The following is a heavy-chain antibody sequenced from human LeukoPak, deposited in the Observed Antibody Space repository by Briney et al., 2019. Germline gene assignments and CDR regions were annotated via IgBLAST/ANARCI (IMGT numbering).Heavy chain of an antibody. V-gene: IGHV4-31*03. CDR3: ARDSTYSSSWYRAFDY. CDR1: GGSISSGGYY. Sequence: SQTLSLTCTVSGGSISSGGYYWSWIRQHPGKGLEWIGYTYYSGSTYYNPSLKSRVTISVDTSKNQFSLKLSSVTAADTAVYYCARDSTYSSSWYRAFDYWGQGTLVTVSS. J-gene: IGHJ4*02. CDR2: TYYSGST. D-gene: IGHD6-13*01.